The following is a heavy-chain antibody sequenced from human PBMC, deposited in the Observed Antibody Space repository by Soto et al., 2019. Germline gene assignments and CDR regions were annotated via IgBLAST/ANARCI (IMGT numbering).Heavy chain of an antibody. V-gene: IGHV4-59*01. CDR1: GGSISSYY. D-gene: IGHD4-17*01. Sequence: SETLSLTCTVSGGSISSYYWSWIRQPPGKGLEWIGYIYYSGSTNYNPSLKSRVTISVDTSKNQFSLKLSSVTAADTAVYYCARGNGHYYFDYWGQGTLVTVSS. CDR3: ARGNGHYYFDY. CDR2: IYYSGST. J-gene: IGHJ4*02.